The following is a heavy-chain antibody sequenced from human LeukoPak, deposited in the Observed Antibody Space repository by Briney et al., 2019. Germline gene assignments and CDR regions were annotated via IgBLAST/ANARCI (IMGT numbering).Heavy chain of an antibody. D-gene: IGHD3-22*01. CDR3: ARATGDSSGYYYFVGPLPPRYYFDY. CDR1: GFTFSSYA. V-gene: IGHV3-30*04. Sequence: PGGSLRLSCAASGFTFSSYAMHWVRQAPGKGLEWVAVISYDGSNKYYADSVKGRFTISRDNSKNTLYLQMNSLRAEGTAVYYCARATGDSSGYYYFVGPLPPRYYFDYWGQGTLVTVSS. J-gene: IGHJ4*02. CDR2: ISYDGSNK.